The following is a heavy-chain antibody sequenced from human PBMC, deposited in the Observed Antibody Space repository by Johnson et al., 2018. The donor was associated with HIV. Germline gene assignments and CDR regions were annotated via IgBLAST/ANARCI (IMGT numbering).Heavy chain of an antibody. CDR3: AKDFGYPRPRDAFDI. CDR1: GFTVSSNY. J-gene: IGHJ3*02. V-gene: IGHV3-66*01. Sequence: VQLVESGGGVVQPGRSLRLSCAASGFTVSSNYMSWVRQAPGKGLEWVSVIYSGGSTYYADSVKGQFTISRDNSKNTLYLQMNSLRAADTAVYYCAKDFGYPRPRDAFDIWGQGTMVTVSS. D-gene: IGHD5-12*01. CDR2: IYSGGST.